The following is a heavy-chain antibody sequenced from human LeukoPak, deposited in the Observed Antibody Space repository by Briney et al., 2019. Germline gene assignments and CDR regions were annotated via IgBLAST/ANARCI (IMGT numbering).Heavy chain of an antibody. CDR1: GGSISTYY. CDR2: IDHSGST. Sequence: SETLSLTCTVSGGSISTYYWSWIRLPPGKGLEWTGEIDHSGSTNYNPSLKSRVTISVDTSKNQFSLKLSSVTAADTAVYYCARRMVRGVIISSAVGRPYYFDYWGQGTLVTVSS. D-gene: IGHD3-10*01. CDR3: ARRMVRGVIISSAVGRPYYFDY. J-gene: IGHJ4*02. V-gene: IGHV4-34*01.